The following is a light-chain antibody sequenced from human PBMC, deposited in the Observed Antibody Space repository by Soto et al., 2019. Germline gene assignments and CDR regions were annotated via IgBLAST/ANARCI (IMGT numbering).Light chain of an antibody. CDR3: QQTCSTPFS. Sequence: DIQMTQSPSSLAASVGDRATIACRASQSSSRHLSWYQQKPGKPPKLLLYAASFLQSGVPSRFSGSGAETDFTLTISSLQPEEFATYYCQQTCSTPFSFGPGTKVDIK. CDR1: QSSSRH. CDR2: AAS. V-gene: IGKV1-39*01. J-gene: IGKJ3*01.